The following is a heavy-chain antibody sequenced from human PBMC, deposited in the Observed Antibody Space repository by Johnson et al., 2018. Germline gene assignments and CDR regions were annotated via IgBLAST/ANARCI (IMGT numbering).Heavy chain of an antibody. CDR2: IYYTGSA. D-gene: IGHD2-21*01. Sequence: QVQLQESGPGLVKPSETLSLPCTVSGGSIGSHYWNWIRQPPRKGLEWIGCIYYTGSAKYNTPLRSRATISVDTSKNQFSLNLDSVTAADTAVYYCARSLSPPCGHIYNSYGMDVWGQGTTVTVS. CDR1: GGSIGSHY. CDR3: ARSLSPPCGHIYNSYGMDV. J-gene: IGHJ6*02. V-gene: IGHV4-59*11.